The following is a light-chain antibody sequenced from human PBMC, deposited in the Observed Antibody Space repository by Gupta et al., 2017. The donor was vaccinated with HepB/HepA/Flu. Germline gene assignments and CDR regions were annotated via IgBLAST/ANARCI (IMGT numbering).Light chain of an antibody. V-gene: IGKV1-39*01. J-gene: IGKJ3*01. Sequence: DIHMTQSPSSLSASVRDRVTITCRASQSISNYLHWYQQKPGEAPKLLIYSASTLKSGVPSRFSGSGSGTXFTLTIXRLQPEDFATYYCQHGDSTPFTYGXGTQVDIK. CDR3: QHGDSTPFT. CDR2: SAS. CDR1: QSISNY.